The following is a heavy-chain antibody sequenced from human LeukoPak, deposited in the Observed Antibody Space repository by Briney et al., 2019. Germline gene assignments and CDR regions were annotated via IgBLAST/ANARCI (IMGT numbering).Heavy chain of an antibody. CDR3: AKAPKRGSWYFDY. Sequence: GGSLRLSCAASGFTFSTYAMHWVRQAPGKGLEWVAFIRYDGSKKYYADSVKGRFTISRDNSKNTLYLQMNTLRSEDTAVYYCAKAPKRGSWYFDYWGQGTLVTVSS. V-gene: IGHV3-30*02. CDR1: GFTFSTYA. J-gene: IGHJ4*02. CDR2: IRYDGSKK. D-gene: IGHD6-13*01.